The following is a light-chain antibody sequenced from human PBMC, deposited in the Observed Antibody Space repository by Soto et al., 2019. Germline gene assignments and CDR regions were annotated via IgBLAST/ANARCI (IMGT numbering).Light chain of an antibody. J-gene: IGKJ3*01. CDR2: GAS. CDR3: QQYGSSLFR. V-gene: IGKV3-20*01. CDR1: QSVSSSY. Sequence: EIVLTQSPGTLSLSPWERATLSCRASQSVSSSYFAWYQQKPGQSPRLLIYGASSRATGIQDRFSGSGSGTDFTLPISRLEPDDFAVYYCQQYGSSLFRFVPGPQVHLK.